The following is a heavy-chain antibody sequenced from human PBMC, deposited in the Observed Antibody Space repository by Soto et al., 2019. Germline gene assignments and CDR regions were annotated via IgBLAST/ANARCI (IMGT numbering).Heavy chain of an antibody. D-gene: IGHD6-13*01. J-gene: IGHJ3*02. Sequence: GASVKVSCKAPGYTFTSYYMHWVRQAPGQGLEWMGIINPSGGSTSYAQKFQGRVTTTRDTSTSTVYMELSSLRSEDTAVYYCARDKQPEGAFDIWGQGTMVTVSS. CDR1: GYTFTSYY. CDR3: ARDKQPEGAFDI. CDR2: INPSGGST. V-gene: IGHV1-46*01.